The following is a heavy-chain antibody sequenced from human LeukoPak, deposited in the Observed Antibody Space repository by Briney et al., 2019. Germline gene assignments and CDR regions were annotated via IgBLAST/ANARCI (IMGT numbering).Heavy chain of an antibody. J-gene: IGHJ6*02. CDR3: ARRGPYGSGNYYNKNYYYAMDV. V-gene: IGHV4-59*08. CDR2: IYDSGRT. Sequence: SETLSLTCTVSGGSISNYYCNWIRQPPGKGLEWIGYIYDSGRTNYNPSLKSRVTISLDTSKNQFSLKLSSVTAADTAVYYCARRGPYGSGNYYNKNYYYAMDVWGQGTTVTVSS. D-gene: IGHD3-10*01. CDR1: GGSISNYY.